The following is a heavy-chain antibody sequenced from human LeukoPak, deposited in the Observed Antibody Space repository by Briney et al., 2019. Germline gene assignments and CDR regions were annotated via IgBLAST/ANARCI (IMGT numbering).Heavy chain of an antibody. D-gene: IGHD3-10*01. CDR3: AREWPGSGNPPGY. CDR1: GLTFTGYY. V-gene: IGHV3-11*01. Sequence: GGSLRLSCAASGLTFTGYYMSWIRQAPGKGVEWVSYISGSGTNTYYADSVKGRFTISRDIAKNSLYLQMNSLRAEDTAVYYCAREWPGSGNPPGYWGQGTLVTVSS. CDR2: ISGSGTNT. J-gene: IGHJ4*02.